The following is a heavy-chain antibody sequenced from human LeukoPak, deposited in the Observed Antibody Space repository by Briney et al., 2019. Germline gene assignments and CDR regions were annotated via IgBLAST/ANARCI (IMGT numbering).Heavy chain of an antibody. CDR2: IYYSGST. Sequence: SETLSLTCTVSGGSISGSSYYWGWIRQPPGKGLEWIGSIYYSGSTYYNPSLKSRVTISVDTSKNQFSLKLSSVTAADTAVYYCASTWIQLEDWYFDLWGRGTLVTVSS. J-gene: IGHJ2*01. CDR1: GGSISGSSYY. V-gene: IGHV4-39*01. CDR3: ASTWIQLEDWYFDL. D-gene: IGHD5-18*01.